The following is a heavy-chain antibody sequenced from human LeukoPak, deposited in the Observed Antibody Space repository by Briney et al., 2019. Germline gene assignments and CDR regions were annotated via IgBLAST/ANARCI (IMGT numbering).Heavy chain of an antibody. V-gene: IGHV3-23*01. CDR1: GFTFSSSA. Sequence: GGSLRLSCAASGFTFSSSAMNWVRQAPGKGLEWVSTISISGDDTYYAESVKGRFTISRDNSKNTPYLQMNSLRGEDTAVYYCAKEGRPAAFAEYFQHWGQGTLVTVSS. CDR3: AKEGRPAAFAEYFQH. D-gene: IGHD2-2*01. CDR2: ISISGDDT. J-gene: IGHJ1*01.